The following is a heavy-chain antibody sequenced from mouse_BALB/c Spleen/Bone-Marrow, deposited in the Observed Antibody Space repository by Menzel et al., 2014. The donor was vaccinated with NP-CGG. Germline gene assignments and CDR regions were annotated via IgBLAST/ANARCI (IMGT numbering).Heavy chain of an antibody. D-gene: IGHD1-2*01. J-gene: IGHJ3*01. CDR2: INPSTAYT. V-gene: IGHV1-7*01. CDR3: ALTTATPFAY. Sequence: QVQLQQSGAELAKPGASVKMSCKASGYTFTVYWIHWVKQRPGQGLEWIGYINPSTAYTEYNQKFKDKATLTADKSSTTAYMQLGSLTSEDSAVYYCALTTATPFAYWGQGTLVTVS. CDR1: GYTFTVYW.